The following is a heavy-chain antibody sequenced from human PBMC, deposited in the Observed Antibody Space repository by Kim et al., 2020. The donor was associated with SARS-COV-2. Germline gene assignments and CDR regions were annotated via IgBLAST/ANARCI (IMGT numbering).Heavy chain of an antibody. D-gene: IGHD1-7*01. CDR3: ARDNLVRTPLDY. J-gene: IGHJ4*02. V-gene: IGHV1-18*01. Sequence: NYAQKLQGRVTMTTDTSTSTAYMELRSLRSDDTAVYYCARDNLVRTPLDYWGQGTLVTVSS.